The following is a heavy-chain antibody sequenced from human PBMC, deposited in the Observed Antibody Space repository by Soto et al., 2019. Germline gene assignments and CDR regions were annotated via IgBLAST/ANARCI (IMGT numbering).Heavy chain of an antibody. Sequence: QITLKESGHTLVKPTQMLTLTCTFSGFSLNTRGVGVGGIRQPPGGALEWLALIYWYDDKRYSPSLRSRLTITKDTSKNQVVLTMTTMEPLDTGTYYCAHTYSSSPDDGFDVWGQGTRVTVSS. D-gene: IGHD6-6*01. CDR1: GFSLNTRGVG. CDR2: IYWYDDK. V-gene: IGHV2-5*01. CDR3: AHTYSSSPDDGFDV. J-gene: IGHJ3*01.